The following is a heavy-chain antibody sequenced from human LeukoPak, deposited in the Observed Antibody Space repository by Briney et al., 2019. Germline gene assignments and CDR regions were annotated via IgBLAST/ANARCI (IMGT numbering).Heavy chain of an antibody. CDR2: FDPEDGET. CDR1: GYTFTSYD. D-gene: IGHD5-12*01. J-gene: IGHJ6*03. V-gene: IGHV1-24*01. CDR3: ATDRRGYYYYMDV. Sequence: GASVKVSCKASGYTFTSYDINWVRQAPGKGLEWMGGFDPEDGETIYAQKSQGRVTMTEDTSTDTAYMELSSLRSEDTAVYYCATDRRGYYYYMDVWGKGTTVTVSS.